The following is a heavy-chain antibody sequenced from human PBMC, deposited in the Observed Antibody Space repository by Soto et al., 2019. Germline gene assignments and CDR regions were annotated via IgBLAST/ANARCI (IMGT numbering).Heavy chain of an antibody. J-gene: IGHJ3*02. Sequence: GESLKISCKGSGYSFTSYWIAWVRQMPGKGLEWMGIIYPGDSDTRFSPSFQGQVTISADKSISTAYLQWSSLKASDTAMYYCARRGKEQQLVLGDAFDIWGQGTMVTVSS. D-gene: IGHD6-13*01. CDR3: ARRGKEQQLVLGDAFDI. CDR1: GYSFTSYW. CDR2: IYPGDSDT. V-gene: IGHV5-51*01.